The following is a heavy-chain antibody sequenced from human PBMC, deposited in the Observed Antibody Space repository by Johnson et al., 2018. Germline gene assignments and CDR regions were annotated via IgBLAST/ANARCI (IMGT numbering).Heavy chain of an antibody. J-gene: IGHJ3*02. CDR3: ARAEYGSRDSCLYGAFEI. V-gene: IGHV1-69*01. D-gene: IGHD5-24*01. CDR1: GGTSSNYA. Sequence: QVQLQESGAEVKKPGSSVKVSCKASGGTSSNYAISWVRQAPGQGLEWMGGIIFIFDITYYAENFRDRFTITADESTNTVYMELRSLRYEDTAVYFCARAEYGSRDSCLYGAFEIWGQGTMVTVSS. CDR2: IIFIFDIT.